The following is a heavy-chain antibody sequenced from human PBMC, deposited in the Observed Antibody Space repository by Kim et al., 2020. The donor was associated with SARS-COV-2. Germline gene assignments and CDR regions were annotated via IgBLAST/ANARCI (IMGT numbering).Heavy chain of an antibody. D-gene: IGHD7-27*01. CDR1: GASISSTNW. Sequence: SETLSLTCGVSGASISSTNWWSWVRQSPGKGPEWIGEIFYSGTTNYNPSLKSRVTISVDTSKNQFSLTLTSVTAADTAVYYCARDLGTRGTDSDYWGQGILVSVSS. J-gene: IGHJ4*02. V-gene: IGHV4-4*02. CDR2: IFYSGTT. CDR3: ARDLGTRGTDSDY.